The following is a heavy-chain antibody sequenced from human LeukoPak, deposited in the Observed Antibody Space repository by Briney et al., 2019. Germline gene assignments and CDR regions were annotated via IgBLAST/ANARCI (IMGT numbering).Heavy chain of an antibody. J-gene: IGHJ5*02. V-gene: IGHV4-39*01. CDR2: IYYSGST. Sequence: SETLSLTCTVSGGSISSSSYYWGWIRQPPGKGLEWIGSIYYSGSTYYNPSLKSRVTISVDTSKNQFSLKLSSVTAADTAVYYCVAGTAMVMDWYDPWGQGTLVTVSS. D-gene: IGHD5-18*01. CDR1: GGSISSSSYY. CDR3: VAGTAMVMDWYDP.